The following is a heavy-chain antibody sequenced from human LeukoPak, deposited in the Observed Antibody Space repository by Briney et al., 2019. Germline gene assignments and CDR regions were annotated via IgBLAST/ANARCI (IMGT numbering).Heavy chain of an antibody. CDR3: ASLPVAGSDDAFDI. J-gene: IGHJ3*02. CDR1: GFPLNTYW. V-gene: IGHV3-33*01. D-gene: IGHD6-19*01. Sequence: GSLRPPLASPGFPLNTYWMHWGREAPGHGLEGGVIIWYDGSNKYYAVSVHGRFTSSRDNSRDTLFLQMNSLRPDDTAVYYCASLPVAGSDDAFDIWGQGTMVTVSS. CDR2: IWYDGSNK.